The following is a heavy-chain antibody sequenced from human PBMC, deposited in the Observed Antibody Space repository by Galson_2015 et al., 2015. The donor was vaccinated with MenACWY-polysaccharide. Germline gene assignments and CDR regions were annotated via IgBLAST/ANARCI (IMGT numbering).Heavy chain of an antibody. V-gene: IGHV1-8*01. J-gene: IGHJ5*02. Sequence: SVKVSCKASGYSFSSYDINWVRQTTGQGLEWMGWMNPNSGXTGYAQKFQGRVTMTRNTSISIAYMELSSLRSEDTAVYYCARGGKYYYDSSGYLNWFDPWGQGTLVTVST. D-gene: IGHD3-22*01. CDR1: GYSFSSYD. CDR2: MNPNSGXT. CDR3: ARGGKYYYDSSGYLNWFDP.